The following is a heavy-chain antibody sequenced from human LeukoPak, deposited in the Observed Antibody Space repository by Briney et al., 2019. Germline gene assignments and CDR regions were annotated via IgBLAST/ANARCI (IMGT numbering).Heavy chain of an antibody. CDR1: GFTFSSYW. Sequence: GGSLRLSCAASGFTFSSYWMSWVRQAPGKGLEWVANIKQDGSEKYYVGSVKGRFTISRDNAKNSLYLQMNSLRAEDTAVYYCARDPSSFSLAGWFDPWGQGTLVTVSS. J-gene: IGHJ5*02. D-gene: IGHD3-16*02. CDR3: ARDPSSFSLAGWFDP. V-gene: IGHV3-7*01. CDR2: IKQDGSEK.